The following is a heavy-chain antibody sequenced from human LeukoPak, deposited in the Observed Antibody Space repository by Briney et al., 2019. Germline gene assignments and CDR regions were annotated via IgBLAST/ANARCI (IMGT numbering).Heavy chain of an antibody. CDR1: GYTFTSYG. CDR3: ARAHTPPTITMIVIGHYFDY. CDR2: ISAYNGNI. D-gene: IGHD3-22*01. J-gene: IGHJ4*02. Sequence: ASVKVSCKASGYTFTSYGISWVRQAPGQGLEWMGWISAYNGNINYAQKLQGRVTMTTDTSTSTAYMELRSLRSDDTAVCYCARAHTPPTITMIVIGHYFDYWGQGTLVTVSS. V-gene: IGHV1-18*01.